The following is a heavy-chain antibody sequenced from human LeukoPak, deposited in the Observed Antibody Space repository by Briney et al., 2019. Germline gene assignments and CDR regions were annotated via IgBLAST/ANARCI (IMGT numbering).Heavy chain of an antibody. D-gene: IGHD3-10*01. J-gene: IGHJ5*02. CDR3: ARDLSEGLLWFGEAHWFDP. CDR1: GFTFSSYA. CDR2: ISGSGGST. V-gene: IGHV3-23*01. Sequence: GGSLRLSCAASGFTFSSYAMSWVRQAPGKGLEWVSAISGSGGSTYYADSVKGRFTISRDNSKNTLYLQMNSLRAEDTAVYYCARDLSEGLLWFGEAHWFDPWGQGTLVTVSS.